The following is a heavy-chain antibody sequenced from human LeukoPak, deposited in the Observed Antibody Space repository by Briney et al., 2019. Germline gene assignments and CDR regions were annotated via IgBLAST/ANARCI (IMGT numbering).Heavy chain of an antibody. CDR1: GGSISSYY. V-gene: IGHV4-4*07. CDR3: ARGVHYGSVSYYMAYYYYYMDV. CDR2: IYTSGST. Sequence: SETLSLTCTVSGGSISSYYWSWIRQPAGKGLEWIGRIYTSGSTNYNPSLKSRVTMSVDTSKNQFSLKLSSVTAADTAVYYCARGVHYGSVSYYMAYYYYYMDVWGKGTTVTVSS. J-gene: IGHJ6*03. D-gene: IGHD3-10*01.